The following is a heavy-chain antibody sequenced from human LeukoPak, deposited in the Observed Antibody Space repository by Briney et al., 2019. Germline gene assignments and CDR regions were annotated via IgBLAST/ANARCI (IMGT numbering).Heavy chain of an antibody. CDR2: INYSGGA. CDR1: GGAISSGGYY. CDR3: ARAILTPSGYVWHFDL. Sequence: SQTLSLTCTVSGGAISSGGYYWSWLRQHAGKGPEWIGYINYSGGAYYNPSLKSRVTMSVDTSKNQFSLKLSSVTAADTAVYYCARAILTPSGYVWHFDLWGRGTLVTVSA. J-gene: IGHJ2*01. V-gene: IGHV4-31*03. D-gene: IGHD3-3*01.